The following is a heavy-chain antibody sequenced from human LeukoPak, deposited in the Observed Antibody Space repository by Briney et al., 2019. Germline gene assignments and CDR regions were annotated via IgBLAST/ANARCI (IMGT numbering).Heavy chain of an antibody. J-gene: IGHJ5*02. V-gene: IGHV1-18*01. Sequence: GASVKVSCKASGYTFTSYGISWVRQAPGQGLEWMGWISAYNGNTNYAQKLQGRVTMTTDTSTSTAYMELRSLRSEDTAVYYRARESGVGAENWFDPWGQGTLVTVSS. CDR3: ARESGVGAENWFDP. CDR2: ISAYNGNT. CDR1: GYTFTSYG. D-gene: IGHD1-26*01.